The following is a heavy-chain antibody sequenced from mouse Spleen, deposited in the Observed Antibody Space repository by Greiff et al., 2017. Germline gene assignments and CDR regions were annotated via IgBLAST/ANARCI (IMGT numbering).Heavy chain of an antibody. CDR2: ISDGGSYT. D-gene: IGHD1-1*01. J-gene: IGHJ2*01. CDR3: ARDLTTVVARGYFDY. Sequence: EVKLMESGGGLVKPGGSLKLSCAASGFTFSSYAMSWVRQTPEKRLEWVATISDGGSYTYYPDNVKGRFTISRDNAKNNLYLQMSHLKSEDTAMYYCARDLTTVVARGYFDYWGQGTTLTVSS. CDR1: GFTFSSYA. V-gene: IGHV5-4*01.